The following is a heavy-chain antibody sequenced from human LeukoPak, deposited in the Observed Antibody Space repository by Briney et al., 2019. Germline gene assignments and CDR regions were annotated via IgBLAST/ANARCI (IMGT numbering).Heavy chain of an antibody. D-gene: IGHD3-3*01. CDR2: INPNSGGT. Sequence: ASVKVSCKASGYTFTSYGISWVRQAPGQGLEWMGWINPNSGGTNYAQKFQGRVTMTRDTSISTAYMELSRLRSDDTAVYYCARGAPANVGTIFGVVIIDGDYYGMDVWGQGTTVTVSS. CDR3: ARGAPANVGTIFGVVIIDGDYYGMDV. V-gene: IGHV1-2*02. J-gene: IGHJ6*02. CDR1: GYTFTSYG.